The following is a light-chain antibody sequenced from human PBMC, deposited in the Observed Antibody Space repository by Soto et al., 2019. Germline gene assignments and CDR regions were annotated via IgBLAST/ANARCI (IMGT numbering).Light chain of an antibody. V-gene: IGLV2-8*01. Sequence: QSALTQPPSASGSPGQSVTISCTGTSSDVGAYNYVSWYQQHAGKAPKLVIYEVTKRPSGVPDRFSGSKSANTASLTVSGLQAGDEADYYCSSFAARNTGVFGGGTQLTVL. CDR2: EVT. CDR1: SSDVGAYNY. J-gene: IGLJ3*02. CDR3: SSFAARNTGV.